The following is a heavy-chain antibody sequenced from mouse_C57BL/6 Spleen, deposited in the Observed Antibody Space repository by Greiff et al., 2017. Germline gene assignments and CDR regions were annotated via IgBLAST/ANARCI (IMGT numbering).Heavy chain of an antibody. CDR2: ISDGGSYT. Sequence: VMLVESGGGLVKPGGSLKLSCAASGFTFSSYAMSWVRQTPEKRLEWVATISDGGSYTYYPDNVKGRFTISRDNAKNNLYLQMSHLKSEDTAMYYCASSYGNFAWFAYWGQGTLVTVSA. J-gene: IGHJ3*01. CDR3: ASSYGNFAWFAY. V-gene: IGHV5-4*03. D-gene: IGHD2-1*01. CDR1: GFTFSSYA.